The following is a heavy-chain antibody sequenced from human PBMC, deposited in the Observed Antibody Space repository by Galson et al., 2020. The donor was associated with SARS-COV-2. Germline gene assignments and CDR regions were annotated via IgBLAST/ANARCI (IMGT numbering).Heavy chain of an antibody. J-gene: IGHJ4*02. CDR3: AREQNYSGGPIAAAGPFDY. CDR2: IYTSGST. D-gene: IGHD6-13*01. Sequence: ASETLSLTCTVPGGSISSYYWSWIRQPAGKGLEWIGRIYTSGSTNYNPSLKSRVTMSVDTSKNQFSLKLSSVTAADTAVYYCAREQNYSGGPIAAAGPFDYWGQGTLVTVSS. CDR1: GGSISSYY. V-gene: IGHV4-4*07.